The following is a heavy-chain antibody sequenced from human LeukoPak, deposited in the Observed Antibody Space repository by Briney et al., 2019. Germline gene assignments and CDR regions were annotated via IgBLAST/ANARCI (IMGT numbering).Heavy chain of an antibody. CDR3: ARGDTFNWFHP. D-gene: IGHD2-2*02. Sequence: SETLSLTCAVYGGSFSGYYWSWIRQPPGKGLEWIGEINRSGSTNYNPPLKSRDNISVDTSKNQLSLKLSSVSAVDTAVYYCARGDTFNWFHPWGQGTLVTVSS. J-gene: IGHJ5*02. V-gene: IGHV4-34*01. CDR2: INRSGST. CDR1: GGSFSGYY.